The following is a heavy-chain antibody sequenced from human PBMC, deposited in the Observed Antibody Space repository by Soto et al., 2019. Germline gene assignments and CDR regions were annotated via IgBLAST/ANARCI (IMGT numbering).Heavy chain of an antibody. CDR1: GYTLTQLS. V-gene: IGHV1-24*01. J-gene: IGHJ4*02. Sequence: ASVKVSCTVSGYTLTQLSMHWVRQAPGKGLEWMGGFDPEDGETIYAQKFQGRVTMTEDTSTDTAYMELSSLRSEDTAAYYCATDQSPYYYDSSGYDYWGQGTLVTVSS. CDR3: ATDQSPYYYDSSGYDY. CDR2: FDPEDGET. D-gene: IGHD3-22*01.